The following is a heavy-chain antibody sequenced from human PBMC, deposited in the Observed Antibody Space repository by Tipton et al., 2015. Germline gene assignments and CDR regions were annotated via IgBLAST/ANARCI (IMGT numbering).Heavy chain of an antibody. CDR3: ARSGGYGCDY. CDR1: GFTFSNYW. CDR2: IKPDGSES. D-gene: IGHD5-12*01. V-gene: IGHV3-7*01. J-gene: IGHJ4*02. Sequence: SLRLSCAASGFTFSNYWMTWVRQAPGKGLEWVANIKPDGSESYYLDSVKGRFTFSRDNAQNSLFLQMNSLRVEDTAVYYCARSGGYGCDYWGQGALVTVSS.